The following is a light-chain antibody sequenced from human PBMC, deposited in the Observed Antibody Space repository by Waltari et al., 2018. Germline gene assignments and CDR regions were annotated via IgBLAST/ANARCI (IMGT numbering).Light chain of an antibody. V-gene: IGKV4-1*01. Sequence: DIVVTQSPDSLAVSLCERATINCKSSQSVLHTNNKNYLAWYQQKPGQPPKLLIDWASTRASGVPGRFSGSGSGTDFTLTISSLQAEDVAVYYCQQYYSAPNTFGQGTKLEI. CDR1: QSVLHTNNKNY. J-gene: IGKJ2*01. CDR2: WAS. CDR3: QQYYSAPNT.